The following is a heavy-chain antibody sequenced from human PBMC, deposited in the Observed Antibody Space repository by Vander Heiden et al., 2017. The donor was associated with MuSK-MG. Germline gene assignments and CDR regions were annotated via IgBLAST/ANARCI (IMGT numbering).Heavy chain of an antibody. CDR1: GYTFTGYY. Sequence: QVQLVQSGAEVKKPGASVKVSCKASGYTFTGYYMHWVRQAPGQGLEWMGWINPNSGGTNYAQKFQGRVTMTRDTSISTAYMELSRLRSDDTAVYYCARDLRREWELLNLYYFDYWGQGTLVTVSS. CDR2: INPNSGGT. CDR3: ARDLRREWELLNLYYFDY. V-gene: IGHV1-2*02. J-gene: IGHJ4*02. D-gene: IGHD1-26*01.